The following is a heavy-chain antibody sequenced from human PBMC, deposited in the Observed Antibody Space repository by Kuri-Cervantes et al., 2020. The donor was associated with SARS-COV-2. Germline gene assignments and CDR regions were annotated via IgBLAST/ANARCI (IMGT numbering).Heavy chain of an antibody. CDR3: ARERKPLDAFDI. J-gene: IGHJ3*02. Sequence: GGSLRLSCAASGFTFSDYYMSWIRQAPGKGLEWVSYISSSGSTIYYADTVKGRFTISRDNAKNSLYLQMNSLRAEDTAVYYCARERKPLDAFDIWGQGTMVTVSS. CDR2: ISSSGSTI. CDR1: GFTFSDYY. V-gene: IGHV3-11*04.